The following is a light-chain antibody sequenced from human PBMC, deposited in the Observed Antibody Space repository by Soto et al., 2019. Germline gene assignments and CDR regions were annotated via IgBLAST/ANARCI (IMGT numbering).Light chain of an antibody. CDR2: EVS. V-gene: IGLV2-23*02. Sequence: QSALTQPACVSGSPGQSITISCTGSSSDVGNYKFVSWYQQHPGQAPKFLIYEVSKRPPGVSNRFSGSKSGNTASLTISGLQAKDEADYYCCSYAGESSFAIFGGGTKLTVL. CDR1: SSDVGNYKF. CDR3: CSYAGESSFAI. J-gene: IGLJ2*01.